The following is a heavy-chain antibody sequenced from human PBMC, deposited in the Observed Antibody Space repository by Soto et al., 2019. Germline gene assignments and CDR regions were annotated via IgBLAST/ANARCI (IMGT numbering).Heavy chain of an antibody. Sequence: GAPVKVSCKVSRHTLIELSMHWVRQAPGKGLEWMGGYDPEDGEAIYPQKFKGRVILTEDTSTDTAYMELSSLRSEDTAVYYCVVPGWWDYYYGMDVWGQGTTVTV. D-gene: IGHD2-8*02. J-gene: IGHJ6*02. CDR1: RHTLIELS. V-gene: IGHV1-24*01. CDR2: YDPEDGEA. CDR3: VVPGWWDYYYGMDV.